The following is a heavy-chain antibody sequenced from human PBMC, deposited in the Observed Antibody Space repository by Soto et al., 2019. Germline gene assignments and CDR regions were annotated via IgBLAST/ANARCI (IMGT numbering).Heavy chain of an antibody. J-gene: IGHJ3*02. D-gene: IGHD3-22*01. CDR3: ASQSYYYDSSRYYPLGAFDI. Sequence: ASEKVSCKPSGGTLRTYVISWVRQAPGQGLEWMGGIIPVFGTRKYAQKFQGRVTITADESASTAYMDMRSLRSEDTAVYYCASQSYYYDSSRYYPLGAFDIWGQGTMVTVSS. CDR2: IIPVFGTR. V-gene: IGHV1-69*13. CDR1: GGTLRTYV.